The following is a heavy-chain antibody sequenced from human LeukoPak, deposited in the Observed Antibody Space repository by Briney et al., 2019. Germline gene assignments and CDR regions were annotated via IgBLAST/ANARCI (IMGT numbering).Heavy chain of an antibody. V-gene: IGHV3-23*01. J-gene: IGHJ4*02. D-gene: IGHD4-17*01. CDR2: ISTSGVNT. CDR1: GFTFSNYP. Sequence: PGGSLRLSCAASGFTFSNYPMSWVRQAPGKGLEWVSGISTSGVNTYFVDFVKGRFTISRGNSKNTLYMQMNSLRAEDTAIYYCARGVTTPDYWGPGTLVTVSS. CDR3: ARGVTTPDY.